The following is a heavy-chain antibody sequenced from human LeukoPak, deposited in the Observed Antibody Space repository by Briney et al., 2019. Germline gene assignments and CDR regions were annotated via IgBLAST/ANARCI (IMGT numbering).Heavy chain of an antibody. D-gene: IGHD2-15*01. CDR2: ISAYNGNT. CDR1: GYTFTSYG. J-gene: IGHJ4*02. CDR3: ARARLSFTRGIGANYFDY. V-gene: IGHV1-18*01. Sequence: PAASVKVSCKASGYTFTSYGISWVRQAPGQGLEWMGWISAYNGNTNYAQKLQGRVTMTTDTSTSTAYMELRSLRSDDTAVYYCARARLSFTRGIGANYFDYWGQGTPVTVSS.